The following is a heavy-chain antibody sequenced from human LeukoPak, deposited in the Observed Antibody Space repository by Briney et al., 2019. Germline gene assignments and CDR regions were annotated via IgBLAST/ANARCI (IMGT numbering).Heavy chain of an antibody. D-gene: IGHD3-10*01. CDR2: ITTSSTYI. CDR1: GFTFSSYT. CDR3: ARGEGYYASGSYYIDY. V-gene: IGHV3-21*01. J-gene: IGHJ4*02. Sequence: PGGSLRLSCAASGFTFSSYTMNWVRQAPGKGLEWVSSITTSSTYIYYADSVRGRFTISRDNAKNSPYLRMSSLRVEDTAVYYCARGEGYYASGSYYIDYWGQGTLVTVSS.